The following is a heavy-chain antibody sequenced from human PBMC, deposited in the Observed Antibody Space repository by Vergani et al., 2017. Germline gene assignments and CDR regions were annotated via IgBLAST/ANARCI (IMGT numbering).Heavy chain of an antibody. CDR2: SKSDGSIT. CDR3: VRARCSGPCFMSNWFDS. Sequence: EVQLVESGGGLIHPGGSLRLSREGSGFSFSGYWMHWVRQSPEKGLVWVSRSKSDGSITNYADSVKGRFTISRDNAKNTLYLEMNSLRGDDTAIYYCVRARCSGPCFMSNWFDSWGQGTLVTVSS. J-gene: IGHJ5*01. CDR1: GFSFSGYW. V-gene: IGHV3-74*01. D-gene: IGHD5-12*01.